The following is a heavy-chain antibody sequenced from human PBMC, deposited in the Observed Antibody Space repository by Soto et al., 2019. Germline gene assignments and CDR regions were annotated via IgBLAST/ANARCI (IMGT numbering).Heavy chain of an antibody. CDR3: ARDRWIQLWFKRPRDADFDY. CDR1: GYTFTSYG. V-gene: IGHV1-18*01. CDR2: ISAYNGNT. Sequence: GASVKVSCKASGYTFTSYGISWVRQAPGQGLEWMGWISAYNGNTNYAQKLQGRVTMTTDTSTSTAYMELRSLRSDDTAVYYCARDRWIQLWFKRPRDADFDYWGQGTLVTVSS. J-gene: IGHJ4*02. D-gene: IGHD5-18*01.